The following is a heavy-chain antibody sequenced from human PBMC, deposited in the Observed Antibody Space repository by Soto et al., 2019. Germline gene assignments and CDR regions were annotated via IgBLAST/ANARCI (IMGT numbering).Heavy chain of an antibody. Sequence: ASVKVSCTASGYSFTSYAMHWVRQAPGQGIEWMGWINAGNGKKKYSQKYQGRVTITRDTSASTAYMELSSLRSEDTALYYCARAVAVPADFDYWGQGTLVTVSS. CDR1: GYSFTSYA. V-gene: IGHV1-3*01. J-gene: IGHJ4*02. CDR2: INAGNGKK. D-gene: IGHD6-19*01. CDR3: ARAVAVPADFDY.